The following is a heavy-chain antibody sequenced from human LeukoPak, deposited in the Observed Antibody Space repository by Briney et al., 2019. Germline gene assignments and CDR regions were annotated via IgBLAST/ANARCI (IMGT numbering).Heavy chain of an antibody. Sequence: GGSLRLSCAASGLTFSSYAMAWVRQAPGKGLQWVSTINGSGVSTYYGDSVKGRFTISRDNSKNTLYLQMNSLRVEDTAAYYCASQYIEVNYYYHMDVWGTGTTVIVS. CDR3: ASQYIEVNYYYHMDV. D-gene: IGHD5-18*01. J-gene: IGHJ6*03. CDR2: INGSGVST. V-gene: IGHV3-23*01. CDR1: GLTFSSYA.